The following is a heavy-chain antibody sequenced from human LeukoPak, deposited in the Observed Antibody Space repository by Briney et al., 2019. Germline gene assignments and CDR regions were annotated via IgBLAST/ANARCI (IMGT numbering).Heavy chain of an antibody. V-gene: IGHV3-48*03. Sequence: GGSLRLSCAASGFTFSTSGLGWVRQAPGKGLEWVSYITSGFVTHYIDSVKGRFTISRDNAKNSLYLQLSGLRAEDTAVYYCVRETSHVFDFWGQGTMVTVSS. CDR1: GFTFSTSG. CDR3: VRETSHVFDF. CDR2: ITSGFVT. J-gene: IGHJ3*01.